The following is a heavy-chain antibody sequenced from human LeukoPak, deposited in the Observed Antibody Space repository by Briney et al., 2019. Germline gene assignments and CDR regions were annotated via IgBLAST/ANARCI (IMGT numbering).Heavy chain of an antibody. CDR3: ARDDFWSGYRAFDI. J-gene: IGHJ3*02. D-gene: IGHD3-3*01. CDR1: GGSISSYY. Sequence: PSETLSLTCTVSGGSISSYYWDWIRQPAGKGLEWIGRIYTSGSTNYNPSLKSRVTMSVDTSKNQFSLKLSSVTAADTAVYYCARDDFWSGYRAFDIWDQGTMVTVSS. V-gene: IGHV4-4*07. CDR2: IYTSGST.